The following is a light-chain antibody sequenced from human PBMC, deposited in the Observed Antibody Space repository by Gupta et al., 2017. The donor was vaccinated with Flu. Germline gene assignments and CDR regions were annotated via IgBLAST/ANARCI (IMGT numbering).Light chain of an antibody. CDR3: QQYGSSPL. CDR1: QSVSSRY. J-gene: IGKJ5*01. V-gene: IGKV3-20*01. Sequence: GERAALSCRASQSVSSRYLNWYQQKPGQAPRLLIYGASSRATGIPDRFSGSGSGTDFTLTITRLEPEDFAVYYCQQYGSSPLFGQGTRLEIK. CDR2: GAS.